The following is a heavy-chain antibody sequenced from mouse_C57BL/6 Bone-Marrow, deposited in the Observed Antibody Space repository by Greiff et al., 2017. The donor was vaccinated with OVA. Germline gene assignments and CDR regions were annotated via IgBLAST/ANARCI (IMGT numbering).Heavy chain of an antibody. Sequence: EVQLVESGGGLVQPGGSLKLSCAASGFTFSDYYMYWVRQTPEKRLEWVAYISNGGGSTYYPDTVKGRFTISRDNAKNTLYLQMSRLKSEDTAMYYCARADAWFAYWGQGTLVTVSA. V-gene: IGHV5-12*01. CDR1: GFTFSDYY. CDR3: ARADAWFAY. D-gene: IGHD2-3*01. CDR2: ISNGGGST. J-gene: IGHJ3*01.